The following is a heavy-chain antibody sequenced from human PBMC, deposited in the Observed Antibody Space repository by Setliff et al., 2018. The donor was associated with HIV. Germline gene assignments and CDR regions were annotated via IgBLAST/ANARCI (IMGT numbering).Heavy chain of an antibody. Sequence: ASVKVSCKGSGYTFTGYYVHWVRLAPGQGLEWMGWINPNVGGTTYAQKFQGRVIMTRDTSISTAYMQLSRLRSDDTAVYYCARDRLSYNFYYYGMDVWGQGTTVTVSS. D-gene: IGHD1-26*01. CDR2: INPNVGGT. CDR1: GYTFTGYY. V-gene: IGHV1-2*02. J-gene: IGHJ6*02. CDR3: ARDRLSYNFYYYGMDV.